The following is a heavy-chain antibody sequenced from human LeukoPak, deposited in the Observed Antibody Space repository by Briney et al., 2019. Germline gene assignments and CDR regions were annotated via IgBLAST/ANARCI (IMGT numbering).Heavy chain of an antibody. V-gene: IGHV3-23*01. CDR2: ISGSGGYT. D-gene: IGHD3-22*01. CDR1: GFTFSIYG. CDR3: AKDRSAYYSGRFDP. J-gene: IGHJ5*02. Sequence: GGSLRLSCAASGFTFSIYGMSWVRQAPGKGLEWVSGISGSGGYTYYADSVKGRFTISRDNSKNTLYLQMNSLRAEDTAVYFCAKDRSAYYSGRFDPWGQGTLVTVSS.